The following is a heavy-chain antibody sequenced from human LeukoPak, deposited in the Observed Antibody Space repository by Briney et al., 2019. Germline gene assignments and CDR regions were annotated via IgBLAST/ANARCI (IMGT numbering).Heavy chain of an antibody. CDR3: ARLVKYYFDY. CDR1: GGAISSYF. J-gene: IGHJ4*02. Sequence: SETLSLTCTVSGGAISSYFWSWIRQPPGKGLEWIGSIYYSGSTYYNPSLKSRVTISVDTSKNQFSLKLSSVTAADTAVHYCARLVKYYFDYWGQGTLVTVSS. V-gene: IGHV4-59*05. CDR2: IYYSGST.